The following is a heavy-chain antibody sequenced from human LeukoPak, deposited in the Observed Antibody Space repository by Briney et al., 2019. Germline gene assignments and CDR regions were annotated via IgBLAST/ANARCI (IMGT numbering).Heavy chain of an antibody. CDR3: AKDDAWGRYQD. J-gene: IGHJ1*01. V-gene: IGHV3-23*01. Sequence: GGSLRLSCAASGFTFSSYAMSWVRQAPGKGLEWVSAISGSGGSTYYADSVKGRFTISRDNSKNTLYLQMSSLGAEDTAVYFCAKDDAWGRYQDWGQGTLVTASS. D-gene: IGHD3-16*01. CDR1: GFTFSSYA. CDR2: ISGSGGST.